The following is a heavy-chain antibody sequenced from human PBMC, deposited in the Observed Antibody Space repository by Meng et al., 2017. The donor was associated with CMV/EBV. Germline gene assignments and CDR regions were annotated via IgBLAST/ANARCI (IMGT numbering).Heavy chain of an antibody. CDR1: GFTFSSYW. V-gene: IGHV3-7*01. D-gene: IGHD3-3*01. CDR2: IKQDGSEK. Sequence: GESLKISCAASGFTFSSYWMSWVRQAPGKGLEWVANIKQDGSEKYYVDSVKGRFTISRDNAKNSLYLQMNSLRAEDTAVYYCARGQDYDFWSGSYWGQGTLVTVSS. CDR3: ARGQDYDFWSGSY. J-gene: IGHJ4*02.